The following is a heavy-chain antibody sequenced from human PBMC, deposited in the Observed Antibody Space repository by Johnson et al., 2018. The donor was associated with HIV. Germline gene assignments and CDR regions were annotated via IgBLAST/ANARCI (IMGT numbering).Heavy chain of an antibody. CDR2: INSDGTTK. V-gene: IGHV3-74*02. D-gene: IGHD3-22*01. CDR3: VRRFYDSSAFDI. Sequence: VQLVESGGGVVQPGRSLRLSCAASGFTFSSYWMHWVRQAPGKGLVWVSRINSDGTTKYYSDSVKGRFTISRDNAKKSLYLEMRDLRVDDTATYYCVRRFYDSSAFDIWGQGTLVTVSS. CDR1: GFTFSSYW. J-gene: IGHJ3*02.